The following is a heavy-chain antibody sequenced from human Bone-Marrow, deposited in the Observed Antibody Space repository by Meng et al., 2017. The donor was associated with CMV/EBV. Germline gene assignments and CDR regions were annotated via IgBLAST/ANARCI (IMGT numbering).Heavy chain of an antibody. V-gene: IGHV4-4*07. CDR2: IYTSGST. CDR3: ARDGQAYSPSAWFDP. J-gene: IGHJ5*02. D-gene: IGHD1-26*01. Sequence: SETLSLTCTVSGGSISSYYWSWIRQPAGKGLEWIGRIYTSGSTNYNPSLKSRVTMSVDTSKNQFSLKLSSVTAADTAVYYCARDGQAYSPSAWFDPWGQGTLVTVSS. CDR1: GGSISSYY.